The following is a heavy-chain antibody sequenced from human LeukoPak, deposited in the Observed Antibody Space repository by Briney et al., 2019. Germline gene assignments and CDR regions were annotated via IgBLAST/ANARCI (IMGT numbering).Heavy chain of an antibody. CDR1: GDSISSYY. CDR3: ASFYDFWSGYLN. J-gene: IGHJ4*02. Sequence: PSETLSLTCTVSGDSISSYYWSWIRQPAGKGLEWIGRIYTSGSTNYNPSLKSRVTISVDTSKNQFSLKLSSVTAADTAVYYCASFYDFWSGYLNWGQGTLVTVSS. V-gene: IGHV4-4*07. D-gene: IGHD3-3*01. CDR2: IYTSGST.